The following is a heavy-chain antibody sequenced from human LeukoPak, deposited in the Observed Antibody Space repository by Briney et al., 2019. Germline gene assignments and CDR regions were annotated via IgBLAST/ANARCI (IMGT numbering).Heavy chain of an antibody. J-gene: IGHJ6*04. CDR1: GFTFSSYE. D-gene: IGHD3-10*02. Sequence: GGSLRLSCSASGFTFSSYEMNWVRQAPGKGLEWVSYISSSGSTIYYADSVKGRFTISRDNAKNSLYLQMNSLRAEDTAVYYCAELGSTMIGGVWGKGTTVTISS. CDR2: ISSSGSTI. CDR3: AELGSTMIGGV. V-gene: IGHV3-48*03.